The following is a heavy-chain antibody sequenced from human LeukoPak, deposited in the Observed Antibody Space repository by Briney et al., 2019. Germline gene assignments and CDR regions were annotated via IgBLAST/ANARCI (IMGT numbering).Heavy chain of an antibody. CDR1: GFTFSSYT. V-gene: IGHV3-21*01. Sequence: GGSLRLSCAASGFTFSSYTMNWVRQAPGKGLEWVSSISSSGSYIYYAASVKGRFTISRDNAKNSLYLQMDTRRVEDTALYYCARDGSSGWPNPLAYWGQGTLVTVSS. D-gene: IGHD6-19*01. J-gene: IGHJ4*02. CDR3: ARDGSSGWPNPLAY. CDR2: ISSSGSYI.